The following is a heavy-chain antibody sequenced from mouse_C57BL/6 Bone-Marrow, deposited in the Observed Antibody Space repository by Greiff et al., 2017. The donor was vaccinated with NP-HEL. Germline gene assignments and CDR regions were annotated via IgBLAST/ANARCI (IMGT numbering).Heavy chain of an antibody. D-gene: IGHD3-2*02. V-gene: IGHV1-81*01. Sequence: QVQLQQSGAELARPGASVKLSCKASGYTFTSYGISWVKQRTGQGLEWIGEIYPRSGNTYYNEKFKGKATLTADKSSSTAYMELRSLTSEDSAVYFCARRQLRLHYFDYWGQGTTLTVSS. CDR3: ARRQLRLHYFDY. J-gene: IGHJ2*01. CDR1: GYTFTSYG. CDR2: IYPRSGNT.